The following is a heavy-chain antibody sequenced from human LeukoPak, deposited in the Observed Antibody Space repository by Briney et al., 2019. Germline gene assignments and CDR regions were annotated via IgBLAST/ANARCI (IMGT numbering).Heavy chain of an antibody. CDR2: INHSGST. CDR3: ARDLAYGNCDY. Sequence: SETLSLTCAVYGGSFSGYYWSWIRQPPGKGLEWIGEINHSGSTNYNPSLKSRVTISVDTSKNQFSLKLNSVTAADTAVYYCARDLAYGNCDYWGQGTQVTVSS. D-gene: IGHD3-10*01. V-gene: IGHV4-34*01. J-gene: IGHJ4*02. CDR1: GGSFSGYY.